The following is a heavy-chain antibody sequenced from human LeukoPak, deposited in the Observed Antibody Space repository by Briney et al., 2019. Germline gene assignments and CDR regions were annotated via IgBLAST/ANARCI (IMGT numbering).Heavy chain of an antibody. CDR1: GFTFSSYS. D-gene: IGHD6-6*01. CDR3: ARDSSSSDV. J-gene: IGHJ6*02. CDR2: ISSSYI. Sequence: GGSLRLSCAASGFTFSSYSMNWVRQAPGKGLEWVSSISSSYIYYADSVKGRFTISRDNAKNSLYLQMNSLRAEDTAVYYCARDSSSSDVWGQGTTVTVSS. V-gene: IGHV3-21*01.